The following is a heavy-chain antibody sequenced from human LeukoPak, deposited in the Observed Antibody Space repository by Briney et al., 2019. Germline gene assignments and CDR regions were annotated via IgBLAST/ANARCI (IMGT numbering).Heavy chain of an antibody. J-gene: IGHJ4*02. V-gene: IGHV3-23*01. CDR2: ISGSGVST. CDR3: AKEARTVLAPAALDY. Sequence: PGGSLRLSCAASGFTFSNYAMTWVRQAPGKGLEWVSTISGSGVSTYYADSVKGRFTISRDNSKNTLSLQMNSLRAEDTALYYCAKEARTVLAPAALDYWGQGTLVTVSS. D-gene: IGHD2-2*01. CDR1: GFTFSNYA.